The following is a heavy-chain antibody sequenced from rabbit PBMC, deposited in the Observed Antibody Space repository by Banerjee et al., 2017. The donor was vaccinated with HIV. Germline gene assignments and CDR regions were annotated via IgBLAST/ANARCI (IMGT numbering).Heavy chain of an antibody. J-gene: IGHJ4*01. D-gene: IGHD4-1*01. CDR2: IYTDRGAT. CDR3: ARDLAGVTGWNFGL. V-gene: IGHV1S45*01. Sequence: QEQLVESGGGLVQPEGSLTLTCTASGFSFSNSYWMYWVRQAPGKGLEWIASIYTDRGATYDASWVKGRFTISKPSSTTVTLQMTSLTAADTATYFCARDLAGVTGWNFGLWGPGTLVTVS. CDR1: GFSFSNSYW.